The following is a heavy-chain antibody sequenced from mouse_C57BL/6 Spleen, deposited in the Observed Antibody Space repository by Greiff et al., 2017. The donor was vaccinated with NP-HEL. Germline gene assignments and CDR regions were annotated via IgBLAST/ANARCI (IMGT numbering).Heavy chain of an antibody. Sequence: EVKLQESGEGLVKPGGSLKLSCAASGFTFSSYAMSWVRQTPEKRLEWVAYISSGGDYIYYADTVKGRFTISTDNARNTLYLQMSSLKSEDTAMYYGTRDLFYAVEDGGQGTSVTVAA. CDR3: TRDLFYAVED. CDR1: GFTFSSYA. J-gene: IGHJ4*01. CDR2: ISSGGDYI. V-gene: IGHV5-9-1*02.